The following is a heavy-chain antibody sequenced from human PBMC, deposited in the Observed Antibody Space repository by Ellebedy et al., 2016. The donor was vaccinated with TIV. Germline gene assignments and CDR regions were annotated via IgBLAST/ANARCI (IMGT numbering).Heavy chain of an antibody. CDR3: ARHKRGTAMMFFLHYHYGMDA. D-gene: IGHD3/OR15-3a*01. V-gene: IGHV4-59*08. CDR1: GGSISSYY. CDR2: IYYSGIA. Sequence: MPSETLSLTCTVSGGSISSYYWSWIRQSPGKGLEWIGFIYYSGIANYNPSLKSRVTISVDTSTNQFSLNLSSVTAADTAVYYWARHKRGTAMMFFLHYHYGMDAWGQGTTVTVSS. J-gene: IGHJ6*02.